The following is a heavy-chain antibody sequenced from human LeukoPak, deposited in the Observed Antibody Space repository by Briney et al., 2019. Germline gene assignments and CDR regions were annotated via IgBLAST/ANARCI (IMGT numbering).Heavy chain of an antibody. J-gene: IGHJ5*02. D-gene: IGHD3-3*01. Sequence: GASVKVSCKASGYIFTGHYIHWVRQAPGQGLEWMGWISPYTGNTNYPQKLQGRLTMTTDTSTSTAYMELRSLRSDDTAVYYCARHYDFWSGYYWFDPWGQGTLVTVSS. V-gene: IGHV1-18*04. CDR3: ARHYDFWSGYYWFDP. CDR2: ISPYTGNT. CDR1: GYIFTGHY.